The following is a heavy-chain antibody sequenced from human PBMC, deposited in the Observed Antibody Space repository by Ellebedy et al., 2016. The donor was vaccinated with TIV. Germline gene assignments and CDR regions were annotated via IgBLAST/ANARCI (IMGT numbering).Heavy chain of an antibody. CDR2: ISSSSSYI. J-gene: IGHJ4*02. Sequence: PGGSLRLSCAASGFTFSSYSMDWVRQAPGKGLEWVSSISSSSSYIDYADSLQGRFTVSRDNAKNSLYLQIDRLTAGDTAVYYFAREVPLGIAVLDFDYWGQGTLVTVSS. CDR1: GFTFSSYS. V-gene: IGHV3-21*01. D-gene: IGHD6-19*01. CDR3: AREVPLGIAVLDFDY.